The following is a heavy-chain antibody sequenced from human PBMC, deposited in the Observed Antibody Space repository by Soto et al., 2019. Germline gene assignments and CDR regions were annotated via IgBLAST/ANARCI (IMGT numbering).Heavy chain of an antibody. D-gene: IGHD6-19*01. CDR2: INHSGST. Sequence: PSETLSLTCAGYGGSFSCYYWSWIRQPPGKGLEWIGEINHSGSTNYNPSLKSRVTISVDTSKNQFSLKLSSVTAADTAVYYCARTGYSSGWYKAAFDIWGQGTMGTVSS. CDR3: ARTGYSSGWYKAAFDI. V-gene: IGHV4-34*01. CDR1: GGSFSCYY. J-gene: IGHJ3*02.